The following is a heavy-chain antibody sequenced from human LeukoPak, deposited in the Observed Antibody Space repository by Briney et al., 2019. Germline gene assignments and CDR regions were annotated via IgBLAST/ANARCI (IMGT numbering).Heavy chain of an antibody. Sequence: GGSLRLSCAASGFTFSSYAMSWVRQAPGKGLEWVSATSGSGGSTYYAASVRGRFTVSRDNSKNTLYLQMNSLSAEDTAVYYCAKNRVDIVATINYWGQGTLVTVSS. CDR2: TSGSGGST. D-gene: IGHD5-12*01. CDR3: AKNRVDIVATINY. CDR1: GFTFSSYA. V-gene: IGHV3-23*01. J-gene: IGHJ4*02.